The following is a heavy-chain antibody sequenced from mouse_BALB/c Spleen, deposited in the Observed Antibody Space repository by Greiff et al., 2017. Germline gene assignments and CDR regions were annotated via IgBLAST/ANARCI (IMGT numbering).Heavy chain of an antibody. Sequence: VQLQQSGPELVKPGASVKISCKASGYAFSSSWMNWVKQRPGQGLEWIGRIYPGDGDTNYNGKFKGKATLTADKSSSTAYMQLSSLTSVDSAVYFCARQLGLQTYAMDYWGQGTSVTVSS. CDR3: ARQLGLQTYAMDY. V-gene: IGHV1-82*01. J-gene: IGHJ4*01. CDR2: IYPGDGDT. CDR1: GYAFSSSW. D-gene: IGHD3-1*01.